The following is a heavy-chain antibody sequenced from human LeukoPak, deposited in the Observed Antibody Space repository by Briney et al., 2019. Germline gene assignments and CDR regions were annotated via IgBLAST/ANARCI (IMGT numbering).Heavy chain of an antibody. CDR3: ARDGSPLRFYEMDV. V-gene: IGHV3-11*04. D-gene: IGHD2-2*03. CDR2: ISNTGRTT. CDR1: GFTFSDYH. Sequence: GGSLRLSCAASGFTFSDYHMTWNRQAPGKGLEWISYISNTGRTTYYADSVKGRFTISRDDAKNSLFLEMNSLRAEDTAVYYCARDGSPLRFYEMDVWGKGTTVIVSS. J-gene: IGHJ6*04.